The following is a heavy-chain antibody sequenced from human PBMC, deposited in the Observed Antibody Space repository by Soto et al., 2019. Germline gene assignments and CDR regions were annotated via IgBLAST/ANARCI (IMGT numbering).Heavy chain of an antibody. J-gene: IGHJ6*02. CDR3: AKAPTTRRESYYYYGMDV. CDR2: ISGSGGST. V-gene: IGHV3-23*01. D-gene: IGHD4-4*01. Sequence: GGSLRLSCAASGFTFSSYAMSWVRQAPGKGLEWVSAISGSGGSTYYADSAKGRFTISRDNSKNTLYLQMNSLIAEDTAVYYCAKAPTTRRESYYYYGMDVWGQGTTVTVSS. CDR1: GFTFSSYA.